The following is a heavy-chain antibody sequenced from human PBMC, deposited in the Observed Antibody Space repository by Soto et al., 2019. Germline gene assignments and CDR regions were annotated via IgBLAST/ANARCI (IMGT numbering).Heavy chain of an antibody. Sequence: SETLSLTCTVSGDSISSSSYYWGWIRQTPGKGLEWIGSIYYSGSTYYNPSLKSRATISVDTSKNQFSLKLSSVTAADTAVYYCARHGPEQQLVPYYYYGMDVWGQGTTVT. D-gene: IGHD6-13*01. J-gene: IGHJ6*02. CDR2: IYYSGST. CDR3: ARHGPEQQLVPYYYYGMDV. V-gene: IGHV4-39*01. CDR1: GDSISSSSYY.